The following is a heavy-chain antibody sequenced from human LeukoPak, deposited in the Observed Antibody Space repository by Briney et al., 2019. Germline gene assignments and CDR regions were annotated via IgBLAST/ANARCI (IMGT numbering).Heavy chain of an antibody. Sequence: PSETLSLTCTVSNASISINSYYWGWIRQPPGKGLEWIGNIYYSGSTSYNPSLKSRVTISVDTSKNQFSLKLTSVTAADTAVYYCARGQGYGLLNAVDYWGQGTLVTVSS. CDR1: NASISINSYY. CDR3: ARGQGYGLLNAVDY. V-gene: IGHV4-39*07. CDR2: IYYSGST. D-gene: IGHD5-18*01. J-gene: IGHJ4*02.